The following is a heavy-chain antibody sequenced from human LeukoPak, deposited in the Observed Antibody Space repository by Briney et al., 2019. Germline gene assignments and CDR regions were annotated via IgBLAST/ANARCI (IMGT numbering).Heavy chain of an antibody. CDR1: GYTFTSYG. V-gene: IGHV1-18*01. J-gene: IGHJ4*02. CDR3: ARDATSVRDQQWLVHPNSYFDY. Sequence: ASVKVSCKASGYTFTSYGISWVRQAPGQGLEWMGWISAYNGNTNYAQKLQGRVTMTTDTSTSTAYMELRSLRSDDTAVYYCARDATSVRDQQWLVHPNSYFDYWGQGTLVTVSS. D-gene: IGHD6-19*01. CDR2: ISAYNGNT.